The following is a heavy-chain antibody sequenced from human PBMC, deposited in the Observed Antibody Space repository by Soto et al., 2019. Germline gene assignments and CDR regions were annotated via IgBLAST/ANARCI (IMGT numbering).Heavy chain of an antibody. CDR2: LSHSGRT. D-gene: IGHD2-2*01. V-gene: IGHV4-38-2*01. CDR1: GFSISSDSY. J-gene: IGHJ4*02. Sequence: SETLSLTCAVSGFSISSDSYWGWMRQSPGKGLEWIGTLSHSGRTFYNPSLKSRVTISADTTKNQFSLSLTSVTAADTAVYYCGHLKTDTEVTPAPPLFDSSGQGTMVTVSS. CDR3: GHLKTDTEVTPAPPLFDS.